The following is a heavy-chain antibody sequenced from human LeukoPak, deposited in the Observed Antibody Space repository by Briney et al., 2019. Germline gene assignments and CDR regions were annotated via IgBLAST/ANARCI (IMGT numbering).Heavy chain of an antibody. CDR3: ARGVNNWNIDVFDI. D-gene: IGHD1/OR15-1a*01. CDR1: GGSFSGYY. Sequence: SGTLSLTCAVYGGSFSGYYWSWIRQPPGKGLEWIGEINHSGSTNYNPSLKSRVTISVDTSKNQFSLKLSSVTAAETAVYFCARGVNNWNIDVFDIWGQGTMVTVSS. CDR2: INHSGST. V-gene: IGHV4-34*01. J-gene: IGHJ3*02.